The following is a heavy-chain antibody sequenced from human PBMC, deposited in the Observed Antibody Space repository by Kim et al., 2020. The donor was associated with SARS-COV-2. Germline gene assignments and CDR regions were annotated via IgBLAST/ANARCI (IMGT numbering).Heavy chain of an antibody. CDR3: ARGEGGQPYYFDY. J-gene: IGHJ4*02. CDR1: GYSFTSYW. D-gene: IGHD2-15*01. V-gene: IGHV5-10-1*01. CDR2: IDPSDSYT. Sequence: GESLKISCKGSGYSFTSYWISWVRQMPGKGLEWMGRIDPSDSYTNYSPSFQGHVTISADKSISTAYLQWSSLKASDTAMYYCARGEGGQPYYFDYWGQGTLATVS.